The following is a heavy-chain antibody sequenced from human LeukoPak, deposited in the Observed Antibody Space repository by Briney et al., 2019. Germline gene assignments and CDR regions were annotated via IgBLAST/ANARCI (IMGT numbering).Heavy chain of an antibody. CDR2: INPDGSNT. D-gene: IGHD1-1*01. J-gene: IGHJ4*02. CDR3: ARDRDWNSLDY. V-gene: IGHV3-74*01. Sequence: PGGSLRLSCAASEFAFRYHWMHWGRQAPGKGLVWVSRINPDGSNTVYAESMKGRFTISRDNAKNTLYLQMDGLRAEDTAVYYCARDRDWNSLDYWGQGTLVTVSS. CDR1: EFAFRYHW.